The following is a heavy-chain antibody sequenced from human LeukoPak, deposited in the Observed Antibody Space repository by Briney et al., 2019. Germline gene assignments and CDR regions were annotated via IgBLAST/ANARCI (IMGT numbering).Heavy chain of an antibody. CDR3: ARDGSDRGDYFDY. J-gene: IGHJ4*02. CDR1: GFTFSSYA. CDR2: ISYDGSNK. D-gene: IGHD3-10*01. Sequence: GGSLRLSCAASGFTFSSYAMRWVRQAPGKGLEWVAVISYDGSNKYYADSVKGRFTISRDNSKNTLYLQMNSLRAEDTAVYYCARDGSDRGDYFDYWGQGTLVTVSS. V-gene: IGHV3-30-3*01.